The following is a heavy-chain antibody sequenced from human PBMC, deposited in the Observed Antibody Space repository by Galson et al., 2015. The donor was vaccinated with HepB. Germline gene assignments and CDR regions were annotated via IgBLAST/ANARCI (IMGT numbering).Heavy chain of an antibody. Sequence: SLRLSCAASGFTFSSYGMHWVRQAPGKGLEWVAVIWYDGSNKYYADSVKGRFTISRDNSKNTLYLQMNSLRAEDTAVYYCARDAGTSGYYYYMDVWGKGTAVTVSS. J-gene: IGHJ6*03. CDR1: GFTFSSYG. CDR3: ARDAGTSGYYYYMDV. D-gene: IGHD6-19*01. V-gene: IGHV3-33*01. CDR2: IWYDGSNK.